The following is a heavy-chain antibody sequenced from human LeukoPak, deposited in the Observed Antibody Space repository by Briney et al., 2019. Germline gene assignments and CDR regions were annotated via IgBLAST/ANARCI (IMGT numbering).Heavy chain of an antibody. J-gene: IGHJ6*02. CDR1: GYTFTGYY. CDR2: ISAYNGNT. CDR3: ARARGIEVTYYDVLTGYYTESPAYGMDV. D-gene: IGHD3-9*01. Sequence: GASVKVSCKASGYTFTGYYMHWVRQAPGQGLEWMGWISAYNGNTNYAQKLQGRVTMTTDTSTSTAYMELRSLRSDDTAVYYCARARGIEVTYYDVLTGYYTESPAYGMDVWGQGTTVTVSS. V-gene: IGHV1-18*04.